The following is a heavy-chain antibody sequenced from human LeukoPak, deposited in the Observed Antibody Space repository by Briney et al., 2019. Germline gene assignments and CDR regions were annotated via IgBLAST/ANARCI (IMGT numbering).Heavy chain of an antibody. Sequence: SETLSLTCTVSGYSISSGYYWGWIRQPPGKGLEWIGNIYPTGSTYYNPSLKSRVTISVDTSKNQFSLKVSSVSAADTAVYYCARSIRGYGYVLDYWGQGTLVTVSS. V-gene: IGHV4-38-2*02. CDR1: GYSISSGYY. D-gene: IGHD5-18*01. CDR2: IYPTGST. J-gene: IGHJ4*02. CDR3: ARSIRGYGYVLDY.